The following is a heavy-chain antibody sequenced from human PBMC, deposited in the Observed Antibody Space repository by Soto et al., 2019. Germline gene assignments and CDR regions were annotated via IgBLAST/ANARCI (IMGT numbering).Heavy chain of an antibody. J-gene: IGHJ6*02. D-gene: IGHD5-18*01. CDR1: GGSIRSGGHY. CDR3: ARDRLMATAGTARHYFGLDV. V-gene: IGHV4-31*03. CDR2: IYYSGNT. Sequence: SETLSLTCTVSGGSIRSGGHYWSWVRQNPRRGLEWIGNIYYSGNTYYNPSLKSRLTISVDTSKNQFSLNLSSVTAADTAVYYCARDRLMATAGTARHYFGLDVWGQGTTVTVSS.